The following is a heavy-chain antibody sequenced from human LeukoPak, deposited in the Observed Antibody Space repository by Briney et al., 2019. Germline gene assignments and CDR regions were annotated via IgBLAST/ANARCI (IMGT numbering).Heavy chain of an antibody. Sequence: GGSLRLSCAASGFTFSDYYMSWIRQAPGKGLEWVSYISSSSYTNYADSVKGRFTISRDNAKNSLYLQMNSLRAEDMAVYYCARGVGAKDAFDIWGQGTMVSVSS. J-gene: IGHJ3*02. CDR3: ARGVGAKDAFDI. D-gene: IGHD1-26*01. V-gene: IGHV3-11*05. CDR2: ISSSSYT. CDR1: GFTFSDYY.